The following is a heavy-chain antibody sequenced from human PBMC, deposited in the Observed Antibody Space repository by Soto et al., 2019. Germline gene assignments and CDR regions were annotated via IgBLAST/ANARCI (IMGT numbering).Heavy chain of an antibody. J-gene: IGHJ4*02. V-gene: IGHV1-2*04. Sequence: ASVKVSCKASGYTFTGYYMHWVRQAPGQGLEWMGWINPNSGGTNYAQKFQGWVTMTRDTSISTAYMELSRLRSDDTAVYYCARDSRGYCSSTSCYDLDYWGQGTLVTVSS. CDR2: INPNSGGT. CDR1: GYTFTGYY. CDR3: ARDSRGYCSSTSCYDLDY. D-gene: IGHD2-2*03.